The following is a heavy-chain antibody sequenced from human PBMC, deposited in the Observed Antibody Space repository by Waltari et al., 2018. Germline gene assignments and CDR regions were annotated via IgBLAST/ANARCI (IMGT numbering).Heavy chain of an antibody. CDR1: GYLITSGFY. V-gene: IGHV4-38-2*01. CDR3: TRQTLGYCTSAACRRLEA. CDR2: IYHDGTT. D-gene: IGHD2-8*02. J-gene: IGHJ5*02. Sequence: QVQLQESVPRLVKPSETLSLPCHVSGYLITSGFYWGWFRQATEKGLEWIATIYHDGTTFYNPSLTSRVTTSMDTSKNQISLKLKSVTAADTAVYYCTRQTLGYCTSAACRRLEAWGQGTLVTVSS.